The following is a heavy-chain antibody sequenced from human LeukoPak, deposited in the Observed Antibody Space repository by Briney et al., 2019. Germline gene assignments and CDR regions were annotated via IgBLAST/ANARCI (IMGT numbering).Heavy chain of an antibody. D-gene: IGHD3-10*01. CDR2: IWYDGSNK. J-gene: IGHJ5*02. V-gene: IGHV3-30*02. Sequence: LPGGSLRLSCAASGFTFSSYGMHWVRQASGKGLEWVAFIWYDGSNKYYADSVKGRFTISRDNSKNTLYLQMNSLRAEDTAVYYCAKQQRDYYGSGSPRFDPWGQGTLVTVSS. CDR3: AKQQRDYYGSGSPRFDP. CDR1: GFTFSSYG.